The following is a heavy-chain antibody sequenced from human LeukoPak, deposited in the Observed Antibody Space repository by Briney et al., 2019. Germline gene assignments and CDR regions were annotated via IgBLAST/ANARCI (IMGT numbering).Heavy chain of an antibody. CDR3: TGNYYGSGGYADFDY. CDR1: GFTFSGSA. V-gene: IGHV3-73*01. J-gene: IGHJ4*02. Sequence: GGSLRLSCAASGFTFSGSALHWVRQASGKGLEWVGRIRSTANGYATAYAASVKGRFTISRDDPKNTAYLQMDSLKTEDTAVYYCTGNYYGSGGYADFDYWGQGTLVTVSS. D-gene: IGHD3-10*01. CDR2: IRSTANGYAT.